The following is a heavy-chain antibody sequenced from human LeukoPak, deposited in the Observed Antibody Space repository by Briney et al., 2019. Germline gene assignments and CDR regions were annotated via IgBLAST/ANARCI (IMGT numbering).Heavy chain of an antibody. CDR2: IISSSSYI. CDR1: GFTFSSYS. V-gene: IGHV3-21*01. J-gene: IGHJ6*02. Sequence: GGSLRLSCAASGFTFSSYSMNWVRQAPGKGLEWVSSIISSSSYIYYADSVKGRFTISRDNAKNSLYLQMNSLRAEDTAVYYCARDTPGWGYSSSWYEYYYYYYCMDVWGQGTTVTVSS. CDR3: ARDTPGWGYSSSWYEYYYYYYCMDV. D-gene: IGHD6-13*01.